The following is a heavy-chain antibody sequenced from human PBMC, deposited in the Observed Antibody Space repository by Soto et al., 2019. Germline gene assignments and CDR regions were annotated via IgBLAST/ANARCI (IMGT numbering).Heavy chain of an antibody. V-gene: IGHV3-7*01. J-gene: IGHJ5*01. CDR3: ARDVFDC. Sequence: LRLSCAASGFTFSNYWMNWVRQAPGKGLEWVANINEDGSEKYYVDSAKGRFTISRDNAKNSLYLQMSSLRAEDTAVYYCARDVFDCWGQGSLVTVSS. CDR2: INEDGSEK. CDR1: GFTFSNYW.